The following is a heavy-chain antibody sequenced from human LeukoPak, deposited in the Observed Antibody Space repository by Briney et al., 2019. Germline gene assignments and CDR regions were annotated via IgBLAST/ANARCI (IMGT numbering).Heavy chain of an antibody. Sequence: SETLSLTCTVSGGSISSYYWSWIRQRPGKGLEWMGYTYSTGSTYYNPSLQSRLIISADTSITQFSLRLRSVTAADTAVYYCARVSFTYGPLDSWGPGILVTVSS. CDR2: TYSTGST. J-gene: IGHJ4*02. V-gene: IGHV4-59*12. CDR1: GGSISSYY. CDR3: ARVSFTYGPLDS. D-gene: IGHD4-17*01.